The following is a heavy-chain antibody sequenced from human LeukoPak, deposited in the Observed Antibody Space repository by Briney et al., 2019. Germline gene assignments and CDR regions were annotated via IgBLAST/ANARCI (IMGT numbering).Heavy chain of an antibody. J-gene: IGHJ3*01. CDR2: ISGSGGGT. CDR1: GVTFSSYV. Sequence: GGSLRLSCEASGVTFSSYVMSWVRQAPGKGPEWVSGISGSGGGTYYADFVKGRFAISRDNSKNTLYLQMNSLRAEDSAVYYCVQEGPRGLAFDVWGQGTTVTVSS. V-gene: IGHV3-23*01. CDR3: VQEGPRGLAFDV.